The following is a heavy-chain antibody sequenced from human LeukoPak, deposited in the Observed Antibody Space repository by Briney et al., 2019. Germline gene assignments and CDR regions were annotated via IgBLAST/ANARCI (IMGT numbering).Heavy chain of an antibody. D-gene: IGHD6-13*01. CDR1: GYTFTAYY. Sequence: ASVKVSCTASGYTFTAYYVHWVRQAPGQGLEWMGWINPNSGVTKYAQKFQGRVTMTRDTSISTAYMELSRLISGDTAVYYCAKMAIAAAVEGDSWFDPWGQGTLVTVSS. CDR3: AKMAIAAAVEGDSWFDP. CDR2: INPNSGVT. V-gene: IGHV1-2*02. J-gene: IGHJ5*02.